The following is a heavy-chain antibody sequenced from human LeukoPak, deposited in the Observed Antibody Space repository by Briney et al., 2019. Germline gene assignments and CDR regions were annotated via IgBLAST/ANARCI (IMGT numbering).Heavy chain of an antibody. J-gene: IGHJ6*02. V-gene: IGHV3-23*01. CDR3: AKARITRIHYYGMDV. D-gene: IGHD1-14*01. CDR2: ISGSGGST. CDR1: GFTFSSYA. Sequence: GRSLRLSCAASGFTFSSYAMSWVRQAPGKGLEWVSAISGSGGSTYYADSVKGRFTISRDNSKNTLYLQMNSLRAEDTAVYYCAKARITRIHYYGMDVWGQGTTVTVSS.